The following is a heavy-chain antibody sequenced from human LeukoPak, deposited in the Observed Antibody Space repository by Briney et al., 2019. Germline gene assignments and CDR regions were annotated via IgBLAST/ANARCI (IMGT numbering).Heavy chain of an antibody. CDR2: ISGSGGST. CDR1: GFTFSEYA. Sequence: GGSLRLSCAASGFTFSEYAMSWVRQAPGKGLEWVSAISGSGGSTYCADSVKGRFTISRDNSKNTLYLQMNSLRAEDTAVYYCAKDVNNGGWFGELLPFYYFDYWGQGTLVTVSS. CDR3: AKDVNNGGWFGELLPFYYFDY. V-gene: IGHV3-23*01. D-gene: IGHD3-10*01. J-gene: IGHJ4*02.